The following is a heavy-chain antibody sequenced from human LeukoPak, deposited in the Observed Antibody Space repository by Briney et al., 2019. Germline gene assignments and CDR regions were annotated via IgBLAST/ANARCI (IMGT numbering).Heavy chain of an antibody. CDR2: IYYSGST. Sequence: SDTLSLTCTVSGGSISRGGYYWSWIRQHPGKGLEWIGYIYYSGSTYYNPSLKSRVTISVDTSKNQFSLKLSSVTAADTPVYYCARDPRDTAMVFDYWGQGSLVTVSS. J-gene: IGHJ4*02. CDR1: GGSISRGGYY. D-gene: IGHD5-18*01. V-gene: IGHV4-31*03. CDR3: ARDPRDTAMVFDY.